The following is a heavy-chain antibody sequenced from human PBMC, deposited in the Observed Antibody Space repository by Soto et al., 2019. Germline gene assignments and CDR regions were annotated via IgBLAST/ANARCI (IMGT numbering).Heavy chain of an antibody. Sequence: QVQLVESGGGVVQPGRSLRLSCAASGFTFSGYAIHWVRQAPGKGLQWVALMSADGKTKYYADSVKGRFTISRDNSRDTLYLQMNRLRDEDTAIDYCARGGVEAEHTGPSQDYFDHWGQGTLVTVSS. D-gene: IGHD1-1*01. J-gene: IGHJ4*02. CDR3: ARGGVEAEHTGPSQDYFDH. V-gene: IGHV3-30*04. CDR2: MSADGKTK. CDR1: GFTFSGYA.